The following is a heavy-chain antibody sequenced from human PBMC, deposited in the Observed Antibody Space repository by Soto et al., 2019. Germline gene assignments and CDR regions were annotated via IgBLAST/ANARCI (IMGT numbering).Heavy chain of an antibody. CDR3: ARSHYDILTGHFYF. CDR1: GGTFSSYA. V-gene: IGHV1-69*13. J-gene: IGHJ4*02. Sequence: SVKVSCKASGGTFSSYAISWVRQAPGQGLEWMGGIIPIFGTANYAQKFQGRVTITADESTSTAYMELRSLRSEDTAVYYCARSHYDILTGHFYFWGQGTLVIVSS. CDR2: IIPIFGTA. D-gene: IGHD3-9*01.